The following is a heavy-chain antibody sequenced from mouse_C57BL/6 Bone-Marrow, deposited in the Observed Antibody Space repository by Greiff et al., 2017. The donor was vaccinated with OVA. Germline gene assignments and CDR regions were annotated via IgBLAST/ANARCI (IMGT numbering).Heavy chain of an antibody. D-gene: IGHD1-1*01. J-gene: IGHJ1*03. Sequence: EVQRVESGGGLVKPGGSLKLSCAASGFTFSSYAMSWVRQTPEKRLEWVATISDGGSYTYYPDNGKGRFTISRDNAKNNLYLQMSHLKSEYTAMYYCSRDPLYGSSSWYFDVWGTGTTVTVSS. CDR2: ISDGGSYT. CDR1: GFTFSSYA. CDR3: SRDPLYGSSSWYFDV. V-gene: IGHV5-4*01.